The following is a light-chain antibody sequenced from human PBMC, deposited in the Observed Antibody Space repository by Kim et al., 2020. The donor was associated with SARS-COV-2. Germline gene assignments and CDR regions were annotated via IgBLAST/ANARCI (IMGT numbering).Light chain of an antibody. Sequence: GKTVTISCTRSTGTIANNYVQLYQHRPGSSPTTVIFEDNRRPSGVPDRFSGSIDSSSNSASLTISGLKTEDEADYYCQSYDASSVVFGGGTQLTVL. J-gene: IGLJ7*01. CDR1: TGTIANNY. CDR3: QSYDASSVV. CDR2: EDN. V-gene: IGLV6-57*01.